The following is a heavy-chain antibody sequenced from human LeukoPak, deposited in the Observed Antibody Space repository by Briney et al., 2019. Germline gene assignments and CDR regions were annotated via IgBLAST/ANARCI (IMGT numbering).Heavy chain of an antibody. J-gene: IGHJ4*02. D-gene: IGHD3-16*02. Sequence: PSETLSLTCTVSGGSISSSSYYWGWIRQPPGKGLEWIGSIYYSGSTSYNPSLKSRVTTSVDTSKNQFSLNLTSVTAADTAVYYCARVGSGDYVWGSYRTLFDYWGQGTLITVSS. V-gene: IGHV4-39*01. CDR2: IYYSGST. CDR1: GGSISSSSYY. CDR3: ARVGSGDYVWGSYRTLFDY.